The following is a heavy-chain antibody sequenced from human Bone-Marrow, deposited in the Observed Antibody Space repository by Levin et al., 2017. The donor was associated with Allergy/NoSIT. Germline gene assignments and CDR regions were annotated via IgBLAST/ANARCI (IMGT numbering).Heavy chain of an antibody. CDR1: GFPFNNFD. D-gene: IGHD2-2*01. J-gene: IGHJ4*02. CDR3: VTGGYCSVSSCFD. V-gene: IGHV3-23*01. CDR2: LSGIGARA. Sequence: GESLKISCAGSGFPFNNFDMSWVRRAPGKGLEWVAGLSGIGARATYADSVKGRFTISRDDSKNTVFLQMDSLRGEDTALYYCVTGGYCSVSSCFDWGQGTLVTVSP.